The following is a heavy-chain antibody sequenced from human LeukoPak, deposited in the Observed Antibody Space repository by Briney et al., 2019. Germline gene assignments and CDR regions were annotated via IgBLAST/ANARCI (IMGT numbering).Heavy chain of an antibody. CDR3: AKDGLVGFGELN. CDR2: ISGSGGNT. Sequence: GGSLRLSCAASGFTFSSYSMNWVRQAPGEGLEWVSGISGSGGNTFYADSVKGRYNTSRDNSENTLYLEVNSLRDEDTAVYYGAKDGLVGFGELNWGQGTLVTVSS. D-gene: IGHD3-10*01. V-gene: IGHV3-23*01. J-gene: IGHJ4*01. CDR1: GFTFSSYS.